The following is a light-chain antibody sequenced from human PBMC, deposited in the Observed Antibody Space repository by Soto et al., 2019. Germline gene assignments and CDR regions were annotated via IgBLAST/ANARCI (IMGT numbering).Light chain of an antibody. V-gene: IGKV3-15*01. J-gene: IGKJ1*01. CDR3: QQYSNWPPWT. CDR1: QGVGSN. Sequence: EIVMTQSPATLSVSPGERATLSCRASQGVGSNFAWYQQKPGQAPRLLIYGASTRPTGIPPRFSGSGSGTEFTLTISSLQSEDFAVYYCQQYSNWPPWTFGQGTKVEIK. CDR2: GAS.